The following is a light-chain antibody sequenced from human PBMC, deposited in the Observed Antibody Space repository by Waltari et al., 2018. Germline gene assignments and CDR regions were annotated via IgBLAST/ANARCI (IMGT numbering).Light chain of an antibody. V-gene: IGKV3-20*01. J-gene: IGKJ4*01. CDR2: GAS. Sequence: EIVLTQSXGTLSLSPGERXTLSCRASQSVSSSYLAWYQQKPGQAPRLLIYGASSRATGIPDRFSGSGSGTDFTLTXSRLEPEDFAVXYCQQYGSSPTFGXGTKVEXK. CDR3: QQYGSSPT. CDR1: QSVSSSY.